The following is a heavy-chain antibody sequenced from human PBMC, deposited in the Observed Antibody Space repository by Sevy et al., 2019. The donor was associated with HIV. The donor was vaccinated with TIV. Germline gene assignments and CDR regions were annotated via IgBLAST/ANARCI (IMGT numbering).Heavy chain of an antibody. CDR2: IKSITEGGAA. D-gene: IGHD3-3*02. CDR3: STDDLISY. J-gene: IGHJ4*02. V-gene: IGHV3-15*07. CDR1: GFAFPNAW. Sequence: GGSLRLSCTASGFAFPNAWMNWVRQVPGKGLEWVGHIKSITEGGAADYAAPVKGRLTISRHDSKNTLYLQMNSLKVEDTAVYFCSTDDLISYWGRGTLVTVSS.